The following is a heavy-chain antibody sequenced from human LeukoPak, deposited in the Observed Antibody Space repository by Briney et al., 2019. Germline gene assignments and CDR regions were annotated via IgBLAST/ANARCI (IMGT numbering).Heavy chain of an antibody. CDR2: ISSSSNYI. J-gene: IGHJ4*02. Sequence: GGSLRLSCAASGFTFSSYSMNWVRQAPGKGLEWVSSISSSSNYIYYANSMKGRFTISRDNAKNSLYLQMNSLRAEDTAVYYCAISSGGSCYQWGQGTLVTVPS. CDR1: GFTFSSYS. CDR3: AISSGGSCYQ. V-gene: IGHV3-21*01. D-gene: IGHD2-15*01.